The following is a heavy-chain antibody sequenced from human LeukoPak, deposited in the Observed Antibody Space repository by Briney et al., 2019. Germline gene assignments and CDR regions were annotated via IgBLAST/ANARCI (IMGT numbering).Heavy chain of an antibody. CDR1: GGSVSSSNYY. CDR2: IFYIGKT. CDR3: SRVFDS. J-gene: IGHJ4*02. Sequence: SETLSLTCTVSGGSVSSSNYYWGWIRQPPGKGLEWIGDIFYIGKTNYNPSLKSRVTISVDTSKNQFSLKLTSVTAADTAVYYCSRVFDSWGQGTLVTVSS. V-gene: IGHV4-39*07.